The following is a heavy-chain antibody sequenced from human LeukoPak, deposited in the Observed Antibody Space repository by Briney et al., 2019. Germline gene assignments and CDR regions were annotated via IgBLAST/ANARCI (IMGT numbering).Heavy chain of an antibody. CDR1: GGSFSGYY. Sequence: SETLSLTCAVYGGSFSGYYWSWIRQPPGKGLECIGEINHSGSTNYNPSVKSRVTISLDTSKNQFSLKLSSVTAADTAVYYCASASSRRGWFDPWGQGTLVTVSS. CDR2: INHSGST. J-gene: IGHJ5*02. V-gene: IGHV4-34*01. CDR3: ASASSRRGWFDP. D-gene: IGHD6-13*01.